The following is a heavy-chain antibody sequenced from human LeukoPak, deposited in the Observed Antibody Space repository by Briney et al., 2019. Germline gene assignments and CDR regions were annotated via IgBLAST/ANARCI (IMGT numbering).Heavy chain of an antibody. D-gene: IGHD2-15*01. V-gene: IGHV3-72*01. CDR3: ARDDGGQGDY. CDR2: SKNKANSYIT. Sequence: GGSLRLSCVASGFTFSNHAMTWVRQAPGKGLEWVGRSKNKANSYITQYAAFVQGRFTISRDDSKNSLYLQINSLKTEDTAVYYCARDDGGQGDYWGQGTLVTVSS. CDR1: GFTFSNHA. J-gene: IGHJ4*02.